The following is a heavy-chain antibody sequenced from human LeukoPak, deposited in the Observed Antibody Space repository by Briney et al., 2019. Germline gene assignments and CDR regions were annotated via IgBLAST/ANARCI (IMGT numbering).Heavy chain of an antibody. CDR2: IYYSGST. CDR3: ARDRKEWRTYAFDI. D-gene: IGHD3-3*01. J-gene: IGHJ3*02. Sequence: SETLSLTCVVSGDSITSGGYSWSWIRQPPGKGLEWIGYIYYSGSTNYNPSLKSRVTISVDTSKNQFSLKLSSVTAADTAVYYCARDRKEWRTYAFDIWGQGTMVTVSS. V-gene: IGHV4-61*08. CDR1: GDSITSGGYS.